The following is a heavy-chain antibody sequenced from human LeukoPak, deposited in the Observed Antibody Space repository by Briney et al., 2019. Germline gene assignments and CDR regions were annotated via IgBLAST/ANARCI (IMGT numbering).Heavy chain of an antibody. CDR2: IYYTGST. D-gene: IGHD6-13*01. V-gene: IGHV4-59*01. CDR3: ARDLTLYSSSWYGGDAFDI. Sequence: SETLSLTFTVSGGPISNYYWSWIRQPPGKGLEWIGYIYYTGSTSYNPSLKSRVTISVDTSKNQFSLKLSSVTAEDTAVYYCARDLTLYSSSWYGGDAFDIWGQGTMVTVSS. CDR1: GGPISNYY. J-gene: IGHJ3*02.